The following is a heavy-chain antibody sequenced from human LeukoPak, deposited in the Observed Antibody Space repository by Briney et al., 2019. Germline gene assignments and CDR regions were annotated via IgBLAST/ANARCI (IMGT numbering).Heavy chain of an antibody. V-gene: IGHV5-51*01. D-gene: IGHD6-19*01. CDR2: IYPGDYDT. CDR3: AATPPEDFYGSGWDF. CDR1: GYSFTSYW. J-gene: IGHJ4*02. Sequence: GESLKISCKASGYSFTSYWIGWVRQMPGKGLEWMGTIYPGDYDTRYSPSFQGQVTISADKSISTAYLQWSSPKASDTAMYYCAATPPEDFYGSGWDFWGQGTLVTVSS.